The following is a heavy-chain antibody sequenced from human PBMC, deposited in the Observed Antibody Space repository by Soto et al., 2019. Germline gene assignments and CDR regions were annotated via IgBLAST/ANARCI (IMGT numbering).Heavy chain of an antibody. Sequence: EVQLVESGGGLVQPGGSLRLSCAASGFSVSSLYMTWVRQAPGKGLQWVAVISSDDNTYYADSVKGRFTISRDTSRNTXXXXXXXXXXXXXXXXXXXXXXXXXAYDFLHGGQGTLVTVSS. CDR3: XXXXXXXAYDFLH. J-gene: IGHJ4*02. D-gene: IGHD3-3*01. V-gene: IGHV3-66*01. CDR2: ISSDDNT. CDR1: GFSVSSLY.